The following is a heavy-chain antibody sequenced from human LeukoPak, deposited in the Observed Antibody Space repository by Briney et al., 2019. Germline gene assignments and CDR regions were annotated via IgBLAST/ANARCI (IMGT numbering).Heavy chain of an antibody. CDR3: ARHRGIAGFDY. J-gene: IGHJ4*02. V-gene: IGHV4-38-2*02. Sequence: SETLSLTCTVSGYSISSGYYWGWIRQPPGKGLEWIGSIYHSGSTYYNPSLKSRVTISVDTSKNQFSLKLSSVTAADTAVYYCARHRGIAGFDYWGQGTLVTVSS. D-gene: IGHD1-26*01. CDR1: GYSISSGYY. CDR2: IYHSGST.